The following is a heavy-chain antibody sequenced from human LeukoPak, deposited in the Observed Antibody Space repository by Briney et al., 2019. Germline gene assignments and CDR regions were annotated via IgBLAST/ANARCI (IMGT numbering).Heavy chain of an antibody. V-gene: IGHV1-69*04. Sequence: SVKVSCXASGGTFSSYTISWVRQAPGQGLEWMGRIIPILGIANYAQKFQRRVTITADKSTSTAYMELSSLRSGDTAVYYCARDPGGPSGWGHTNDDAFDIWGQGTMVTVSS. CDR2: IIPILGIA. J-gene: IGHJ3*02. CDR1: GGTFSSYT. D-gene: IGHD7-27*01. CDR3: ARDPGGPSGWGHTNDDAFDI.